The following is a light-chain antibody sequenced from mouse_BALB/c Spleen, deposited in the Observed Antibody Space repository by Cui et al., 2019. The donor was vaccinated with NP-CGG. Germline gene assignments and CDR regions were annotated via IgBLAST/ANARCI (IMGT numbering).Light chain of an antibody. CDR2: GTN. Sequence: QAVVTQESALTTSPGETVTLTCRSSTGAVTTSSYANWVQEKPDHLFTGLIGGTNNRPPGVPARFSGSLIGDKAALTITGAQPEDEAIYFCALWYSNHWVFGGGTKLTVL. CDR1: TGAVTTSSY. J-gene: IGLJ1*01. CDR3: ALWYSNHWV. V-gene: IGLV1*01.